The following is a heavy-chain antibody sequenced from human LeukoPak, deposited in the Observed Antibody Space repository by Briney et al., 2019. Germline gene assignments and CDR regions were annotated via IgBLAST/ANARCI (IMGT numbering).Heavy chain of an antibody. J-gene: IGHJ4*02. V-gene: IGHV3-64*01. CDR1: GFTFSSYA. CDR2: ISSNGGGT. CDR3: ARSGSLDY. Sequence: GGSLRLACAASGFTFSSYAMHWVRQAPGKGLEYVSAISSNGGGTYYANSVKGRFTISRGNSKNTLYLQMGSLRAEDMAVYYCARSGSLDYWGQGTLVTVSS. D-gene: IGHD2-15*01.